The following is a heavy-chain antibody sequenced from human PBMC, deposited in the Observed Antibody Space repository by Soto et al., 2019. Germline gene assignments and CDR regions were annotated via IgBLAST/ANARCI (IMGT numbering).Heavy chain of an antibody. CDR3: ARRTYSSSWSYYFDY. Sequence: QVQLQESGPGLVKPSQTLSLTCTVSGGSISSGGYYWSWIRQHQGKGLEWIGYIYYSGSTYYNPSLKSRVTISVDTSKNQFSLKLSSVTAADTAVYYCARRTYSSSWSYYFDYWGQGTLVTVSS. CDR2: IYYSGST. D-gene: IGHD6-13*01. J-gene: IGHJ4*02. CDR1: GGSISSGGYY. V-gene: IGHV4-31*03.